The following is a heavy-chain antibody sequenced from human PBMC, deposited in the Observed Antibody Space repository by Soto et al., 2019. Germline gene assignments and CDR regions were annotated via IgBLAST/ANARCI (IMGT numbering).Heavy chain of an antibody. CDR2: ISGSGGST. CDR1: GFTFSSYA. V-gene: IGHV3-23*01. Sequence: EVQLLESGGGLVQPGGSLRLSCAASGFTFSSYAMSRVRQAPGKGLEWVSAISGSGGSTYYADSVKGRFTISRDNSKNTLYLQMNSLRAEDTAVYYCAIGPPGIMITFGGYMDVWGKGTTVTVSS. CDR3: AIGPPGIMITFGGYMDV. D-gene: IGHD3-16*01. J-gene: IGHJ6*03.